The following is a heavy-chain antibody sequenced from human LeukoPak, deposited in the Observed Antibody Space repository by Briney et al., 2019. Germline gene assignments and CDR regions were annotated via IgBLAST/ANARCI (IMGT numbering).Heavy chain of an antibody. CDR2: ISDDETKE. Sequence: GGSLRLSCVASGFTFSSYAMHWVRQAPGKGLEWVAVISDDETKEYYADSVKGRFTISRDNSRNTVYTSKSTLFLQMNSLRPEDTAVYYYARGKIRYRYGRFDYWGQGILVIVSS. D-gene: IGHD5-18*01. J-gene: IGHJ4*02. CDR1: GFTFSSYA. CDR3: ARGKIRYRYGRFDY. V-gene: IGHV3-30-3*01.